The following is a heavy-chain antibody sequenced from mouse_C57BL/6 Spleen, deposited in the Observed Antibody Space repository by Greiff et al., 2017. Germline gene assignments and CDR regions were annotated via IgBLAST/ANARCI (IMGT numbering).Heavy chain of an antibody. Sequence: EVQGVESGGGLVQPGGSMKLSCAASGFTFSDAWMDWVRQSPEKGLEWVAEIRNKANNHATYYAESVKGRFTISRDDSKSSVYLQMNSLRAEDTGIYYCTGYYGSREYWGQGTLVTVSA. CDR1: GFTFSDAW. CDR2: IRNKANNHAT. J-gene: IGHJ3*01. V-gene: IGHV6-6*01. CDR3: TGYYGSREY. D-gene: IGHD1-1*01.